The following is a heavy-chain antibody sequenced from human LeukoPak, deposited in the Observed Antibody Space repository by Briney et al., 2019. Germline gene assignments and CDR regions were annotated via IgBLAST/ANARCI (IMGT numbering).Heavy chain of an antibody. CDR3: AEWNSVYWYFDL. J-gene: IGHJ2*01. D-gene: IGHD1-1*01. Sequence: GGSLRLSCAASGFTFSKYAMSWVRQVPEKGMQWVSGISGSGGSTCYADSVKGRFTISRDNSKNTLHLQMNSLRAEDTALYYCAEWNSVYWYFDLWGRGTLVTVSS. CDR2: ISGSGGST. V-gene: IGHV3-23*01. CDR1: GFTFSKYA.